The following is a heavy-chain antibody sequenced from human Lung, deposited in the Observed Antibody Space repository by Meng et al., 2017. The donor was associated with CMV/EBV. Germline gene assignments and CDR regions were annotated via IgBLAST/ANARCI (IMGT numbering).Heavy chain of an antibody. CDR1: GFTFIDYY. Sequence: GGSLRLSCAASGFTFIDYYMGWIRQAPGKGLEWVSYISGSGSTVYYADSVKGRFTISRDNAKNSLYLQMNSLSAEDTAVYYCARLYREVDYWGQGTLVTVSS. J-gene: IGHJ4*02. D-gene: IGHD4-11*01. CDR2: ISGSGSTV. CDR3: ARLYREVDY. V-gene: IGHV3-11*01.